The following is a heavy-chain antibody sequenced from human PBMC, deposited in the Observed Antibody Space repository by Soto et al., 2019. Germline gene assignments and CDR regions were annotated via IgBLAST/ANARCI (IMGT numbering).Heavy chain of an antibody. J-gene: IGHJ4*02. Sequence: QVQLQESGPGLVKPSQTLSLTCTVSGGSISSGDYYWSWIRQPPGKGLEWIGYIYYSGSTYYNPSLRSRXXIXVXXSKNQFSLKLSSVTAADTAVYYCASEYSSSPGPHYWGQGTLVTVSS. CDR2: IYYSGST. V-gene: IGHV4-30-4*01. D-gene: IGHD6-6*01. CDR1: GGSISSGDYY. CDR3: ASEYSSSPGPHY.